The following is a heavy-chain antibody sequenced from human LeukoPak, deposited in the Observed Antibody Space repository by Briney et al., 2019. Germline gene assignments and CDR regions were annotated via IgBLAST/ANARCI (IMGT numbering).Heavy chain of an antibody. J-gene: IGHJ5*02. CDR2: MNPNSGNT. CDR1: GYTFTSYD. V-gene: IGHV1-8*01. CDR3: ARTRGIVAAGRRPNNWFDP. Sequence: ASVKVSCKASGYTFTSYDINWVRQATGQGLEWMGWMNPNSGNTGYAQKFQGRVTMTRNTSISTAYMELSSLRSEDTAVYYCARTRGIVAAGRRPNNWFDPWGQGTLVTVSS. D-gene: IGHD6-13*01.